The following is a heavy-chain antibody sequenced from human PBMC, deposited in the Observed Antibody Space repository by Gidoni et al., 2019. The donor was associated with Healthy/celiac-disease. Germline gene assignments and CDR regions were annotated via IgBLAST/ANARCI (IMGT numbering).Heavy chain of an antibody. J-gene: IGHJ5*02. CDR1: GYTFPSYG. Sequence: QVQLVQSGAEVKKPGASVKVSCNASGYTFPSYGISWVRQAPGQGLEWMGWISAYNGNTNYAQKLQGRVTMTTDTSTSTAYMELRSLRSDDTAVYYCARDLEQQLGTDWFDPWGQGTLVTVSS. CDR2: ISAYNGNT. V-gene: IGHV1-18*04. D-gene: IGHD6-13*01. CDR3: ARDLEQQLGTDWFDP.